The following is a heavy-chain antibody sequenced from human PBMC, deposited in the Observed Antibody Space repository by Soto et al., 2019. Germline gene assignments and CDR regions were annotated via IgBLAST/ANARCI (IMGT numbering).Heavy chain of an antibody. V-gene: IGHV3-7*01. CDR1: GFTFSSYW. D-gene: IGHD3-22*01. CDR2: IKQDGSEK. CDR3: ARGSGYDSSGYTF. Sequence: PGGSLRLSCAASGFTFSSYWMSWVRQAPGKGLEWVANIKQDGSEKYYVDSVKGRFTISRDNAKNSLYLQMNSLRAEDTAVYYCARGSGYDSSGYTFWGQGTMVTVSS. J-gene: IGHJ3*01.